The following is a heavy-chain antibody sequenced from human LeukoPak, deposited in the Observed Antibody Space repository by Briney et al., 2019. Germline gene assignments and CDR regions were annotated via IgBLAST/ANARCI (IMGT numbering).Heavy chain of an antibody. D-gene: IGHD6-6*01. Sequence: GGSLRLSCAASGFTFSSYGMHWVRQAPGKGLEWVAVISYDGSNKYYADSVKGRFTISRDNSENTLYLQMNSLRAEDTAVYYCAKDRAARAGYYFDYWGQGTLVTVSS. CDR2: ISYDGSNK. J-gene: IGHJ4*02. CDR1: GFTFSSYG. V-gene: IGHV3-30*18. CDR3: AKDRAARAGYYFDY.